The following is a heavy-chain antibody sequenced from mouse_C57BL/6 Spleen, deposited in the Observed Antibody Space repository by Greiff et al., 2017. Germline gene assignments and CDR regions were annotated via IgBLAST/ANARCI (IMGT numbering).Heavy chain of an antibody. CDR3: ARRLLWSNYFDY. D-gene: IGHD2-1*01. Sequence: VQLQQSGPELVKPGASVKMSCKASGYTFTDYNMHWVKQSHGKSLEWIGYINPNNGGTSYNQKFKGKATLTVNKSSSTAYMELRSLTSEDSAVYYCARRLLWSNYFDYWGQGTTLTVSS. CDR2: INPNNGGT. V-gene: IGHV1-22*01. J-gene: IGHJ2*01. CDR1: GYTFTDYN.